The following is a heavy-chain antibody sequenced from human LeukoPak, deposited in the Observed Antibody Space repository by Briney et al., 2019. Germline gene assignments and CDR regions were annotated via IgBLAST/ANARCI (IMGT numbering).Heavy chain of an antibody. CDR2: ISTFSTTI. V-gene: IGHV3-48*03. J-gene: IGHJ3*02. CDR1: GFTFSSYE. CDR3: ARERAFDI. Sequence: PGGSLRLSCVASGFTFSSYEMNWVRQAPGKGLEWVSYISTFSTTIYYADSVKGRFTISRHNAENSLYLQMNSLRAEDTAVYYCARERAFDIWGQGTMVTVSS.